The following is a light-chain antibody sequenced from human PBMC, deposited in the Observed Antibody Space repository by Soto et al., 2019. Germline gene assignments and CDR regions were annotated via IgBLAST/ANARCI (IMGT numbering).Light chain of an antibody. CDR1: SSDVGGYNY. J-gene: IGLJ1*01. CDR3: CSYAGSYTNV. Sequence: QSALTQPRSVSGSPGQSVTISCTGTSSDVGGYNYVSWYQQHPGKAPKLMIYDVSKRPSGVPDRFSGSKSGNTASLTISGPQAEDEADYYCCSYAGSYTNVFGTGTQLTVL. V-gene: IGLV2-11*01. CDR2: DVS.